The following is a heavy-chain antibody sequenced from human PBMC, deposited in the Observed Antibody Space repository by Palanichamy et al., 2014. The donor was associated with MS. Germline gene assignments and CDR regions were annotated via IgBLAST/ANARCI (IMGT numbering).Heavy chain of an antibody. CDR3: ARDTYSSGWSVDY. CDR1: GFTFSSYS. Sequence: EVQLAESGGGLAKPGGSLRLSCAASGFTFSSYSMNWVRQAPGKGLEWVSSISGSGSYIYYADSVKGRFTISRDNAKNSLYLQMSSLRAEDTAVYYCARDTYSSGWSVDYWGQGTLVTVSS. D-gene: IGHD6-19*01. J-gene: IGHJ4*02. V-gene: IGHV3-21*01. CDR2: ISGSGSYI.